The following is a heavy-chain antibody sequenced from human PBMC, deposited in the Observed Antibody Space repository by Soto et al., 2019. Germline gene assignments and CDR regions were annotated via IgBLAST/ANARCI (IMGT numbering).Heavy chain of an antibody. CDR1: GGSFSGYY. CDR3: AGEAPTVTTRHYYYYYYMDV. CDR2: INHSGST. J-gene: IGHJ6*03. Sequence: SETLSLTCAVYGGSFSGYYWSWIRQPPGKGLEWIGEINHSGSTNYNPSLKSRVTISVDTSKNQFSLKLSSVTAAEPAVYYCAGEAPTVTTRHYYYYYYMDVWGKGTTVTVSS. D-gene: IGHD4-17*01. V-gene: IGHV4-34*01.